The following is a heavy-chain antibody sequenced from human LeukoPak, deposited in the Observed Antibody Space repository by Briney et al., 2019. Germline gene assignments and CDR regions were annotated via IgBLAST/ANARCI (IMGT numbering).Heavy chain of an antibody. V-gene: IGHV4-39*01. D-gene: IGHD2-2*01. J-gene: IGHJ5*02. CDR3: ARRGYCSSTSCYEYWFDP. Sequence: SETLSLTCTVSGGSISSSSYYWGWIRQPPGKGLEWIGIIYYSGSTYYNPSLKSRLTISVDTSKNQFSLKLSSVTATDTAVYYCARRGYCSSTSCYEYWFDPWGPGNPGHRLL. CDR1: GGSISSSSYY. CDR2: IYYSGST.